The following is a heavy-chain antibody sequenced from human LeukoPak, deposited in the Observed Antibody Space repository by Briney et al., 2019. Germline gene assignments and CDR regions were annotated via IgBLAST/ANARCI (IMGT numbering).Heavy chain of an antibody. CDR1: GFTFDDYG. J-gene: IGHJ3*02. CDR2: INWNGGST. D-gene: IGHD1-26*01. CDR3: ARYIMGASDAFDI. V-gene: IGHV3-20*04. Sequence: TGGSLRLSCAASGFTFDDYGMSWVRQAPGKGLEWVSGINWNGGSTGYADSAKGRFTTSRDNAKNSLYLRMNSLRAEDSALYFCARYIMGASDAFDIWGQGTLVTVSS.